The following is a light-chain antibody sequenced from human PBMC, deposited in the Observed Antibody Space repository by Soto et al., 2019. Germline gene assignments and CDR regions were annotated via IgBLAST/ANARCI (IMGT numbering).Light chain of an antibody. V-gene: IGKV3-15*01. CDR1: QSVSSN. CDR2: GAS. Sequence: EIVMTQSPATLSVSPGERATLSCRASQSVSSNLAWYQQKPGQAPRLLIYGASTRATGIPARFSGSGSGTEFTLTISSLQSEDFAVYYCQQYNNWPHTFGQGNKLEI. CDR3: QQYNNWPHT. J-gene: IGKJ2*01.